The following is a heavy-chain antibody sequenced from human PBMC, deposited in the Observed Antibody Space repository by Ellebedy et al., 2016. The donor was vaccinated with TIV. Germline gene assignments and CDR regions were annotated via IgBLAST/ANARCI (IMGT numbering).Heavy chain of an antibody. CDR2: ISSSGSTI. D-gene: IGHD1-26*01. Sequence: GESLKISCAASGFTFSDYYMSWIRQAPGKGLEWVSYISSSGSTIYYADSVKGRFTISRDNAKNSLYLQMNSLRAEDTAVYYCARDQAVGAKTYYYYGMDVWGQGTTVTVSS. J-gene: IGHJ6*02. CDR3: ARDQAVGAKTYYYYGMDV. V-gene: IGHV3-11*04. CDR1: GFTFSDYY.